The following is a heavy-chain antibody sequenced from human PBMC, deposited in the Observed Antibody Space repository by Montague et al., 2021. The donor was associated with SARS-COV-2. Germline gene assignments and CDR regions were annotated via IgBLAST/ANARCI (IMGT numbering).Heavy chain of an antibody. D-gene: IGHD1-26*01. CDR1: GFTFSSYA. V-gene: IGHV3-23*01. CDR3: AKDQVYSGSYFAD. CDR2: ITGSGGGT. Sequence: RRLSCAASGFTFSSYAMSWVRQAPGKGLEWVSAITGSGGGTYYAGSVKGRFTISKDNSKNMLYLQMNSLRAEDTAVYYCAKDQVYSGSYFADWGQGTLVTVSS. J-gene: IGHJ4*02.